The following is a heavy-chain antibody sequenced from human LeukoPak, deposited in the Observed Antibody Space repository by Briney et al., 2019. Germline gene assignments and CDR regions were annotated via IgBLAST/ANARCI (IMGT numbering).Heavy chain of an antibody. CDR3: AGSSPLRFLEWSPFDP. D-gene: IGHD3-3*01. J-gene: IGHJ5*02. V-gene: IGHV6-1*01. CDR1: GDSVSSNSAA. CDR2: TYYRSKWYN. Sequence: SQTLSLTCAISGDSVSSNSAAWNWIRQSPSRGLEWLGRTYYRSKWYNDYAVSVKSRITINPDTSKNQFSLQLNSVTPEDTAVYYCAGSSPLRFLEWSPFDPWGQGTLVTVSS.